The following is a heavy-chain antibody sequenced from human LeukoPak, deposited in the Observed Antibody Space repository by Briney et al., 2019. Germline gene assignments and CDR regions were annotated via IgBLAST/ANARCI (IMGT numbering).Heavy chain of an antibody. CDR1: GGSFSGYY. J-gene: IGHJ4*02. CDR3: ARGVTYYDILTGYMGHFDY. D-gene: IGHD3-9*01. Sequence: PSETLSLTCAVYGGSFSGYYWSWIRQPPGKGLEWIGEINHSGSTNYNPSLKSRVTISVDTSKNQFSPKLSSVTAADTAVYYCARGVTYYDILTGYMGHFDYWGQGTLVTVSS. V-gene: IGHV4-34*01. CDR2: INHSGST.